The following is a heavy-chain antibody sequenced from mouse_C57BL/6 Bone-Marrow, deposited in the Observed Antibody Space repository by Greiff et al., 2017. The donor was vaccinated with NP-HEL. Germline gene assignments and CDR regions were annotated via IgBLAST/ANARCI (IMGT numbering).Heavy chain of an antibody. Sequence: DVMLVESGGGLVQPGGSLKLSCAASGFTFSDYGMAWVRQAPRKGPEWVAFISNLAYSIYYADTVTGRFTISRENAKNTLYLEMSSLRSEDTAMYYCAREGRLLPWYFDVWGTGTTVTVSS. CDR1: GFTFSDYG. CDR2: ISNLAYSI. CDR3: AREGRLLPWYFDV. V-gene: IGHV5-15*01. J-gene: IGHJ1*03. D-gene: IGHD1-1*01.